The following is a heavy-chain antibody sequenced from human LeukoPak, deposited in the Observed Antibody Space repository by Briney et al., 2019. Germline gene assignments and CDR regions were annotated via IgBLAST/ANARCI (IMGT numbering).Heavy chain of an antibody. J-gene: IGHJ4*02. V-gene: IGHV5-51*01. CDR3: ARLYYGSGSLYYFYY. CDR1: GYSFTSYW. CDR2: IYPGDSDT. D-gene: IGHD3-10*01. Sequence: GESLKISCKVSGYSFTSYWIGCVRQMPGKSLEWMGIIYPGDSDTRYSPSFQGQVTISADKSISTAYLQWSSLKASDTAMYYCARLYYGSGSLYYFYYWGQGTLVTVSS.